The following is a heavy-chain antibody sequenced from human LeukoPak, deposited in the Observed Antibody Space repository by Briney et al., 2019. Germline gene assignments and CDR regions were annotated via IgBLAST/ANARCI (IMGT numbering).Heavy chain of an antibody. CDR3: ATDFKEVQLDRTLDY. CDR2: INPNSGAT. V-gene: IGHV1-2*02. Sequence: ASVKLSCKASGYTFTGYYLHWVRQAPGQGLEWMGWINPNSGATKYAQTFKGRVTMTRDTSITTAYMELRSLRSDDTAVYYCATDFKEVQLDRTLDYWGQGTLVTVSS. J-gene: IGHJ4*02. CDR1: GYTFTGYY. D-gene: IGHD6-13*01.